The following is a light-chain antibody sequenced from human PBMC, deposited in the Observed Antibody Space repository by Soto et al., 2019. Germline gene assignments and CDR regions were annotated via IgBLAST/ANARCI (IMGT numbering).Light chain of an antibody. CDR2: GAS. Sequence: EIVLTQSPGTLSFSPGERATLSCRASQSISSSYLAWYQQKLGQAPRLLIYGASSRATGIPDRFSGSGSGTDFTLTISRLEPEDFAVYFCQQYGSSAPIPFGGGTK. J-gene: IGKJ4*01. CDR1: QSISSSY. V-gene: IGKV3-20*01. CDR3: QQYGSSAPIP.